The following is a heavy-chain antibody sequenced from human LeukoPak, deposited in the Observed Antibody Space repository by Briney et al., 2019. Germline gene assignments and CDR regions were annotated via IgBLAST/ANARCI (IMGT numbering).Heavy chain of an antibody. V-gene: IGHV4-39*07. Sequence: SETLSLTCTVSGGSISSTSYYWGWIRQPPGKGLEWIASIYYSGSTYDNPSLKSRVTVSVDTSKNQFSLKLNSVTAADTAVYYCARAHRVGYDSSGSHDYWGQGTLVTVSS. D-gene: IGHD3-22*01. CDR3: ARAHRVGYDSSGSHDY. CDR1: GGSISSTSYY. CDR2: IYYSGST. J-gene: IGHJ4*02.